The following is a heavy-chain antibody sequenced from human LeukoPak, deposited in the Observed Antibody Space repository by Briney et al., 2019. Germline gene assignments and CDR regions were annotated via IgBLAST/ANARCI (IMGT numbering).Heavy chain of an antibody. D-gene: IGHD5-18*01. V-gene: IGHV4-61*08. CDR1: GGSISSGGYY. CDR3: AKDSAYSGGPFAGGFDH. Sequence: SQTLSLTCAVSGGSISSGGYYWSWIRQPPGKGLEWIGYIYYSGSTNYNPSLKSRVTISVDTSKNQFSLKLSSVTAADTAVYYCAKDSAYSGGPFAGGFDHWGQGTLVTVSA. J-gene: IGHJ4*02. CDR2: IYYSGST.